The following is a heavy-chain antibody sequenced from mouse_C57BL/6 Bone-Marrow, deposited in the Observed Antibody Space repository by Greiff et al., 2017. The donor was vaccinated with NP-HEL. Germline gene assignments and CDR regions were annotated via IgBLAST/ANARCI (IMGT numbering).Heavy chain of an antibody. D-gene: IGHD1-1*01. CDR2: IHPNSGST. CDR3: ARLPYYYGSGYDY. CDR1: GYTFTSYW. Sequence: VQLQQPGAELVKPGASVKLSCKASGYTFTSYWMHWVKQRPGQGLEWIGMIHPNSGSTNYNEKFKSKATLTVDKSSSTAYMQLSSLTSEDSADYYCARLPYYYGSGYDYWGQGTTLTVSA. V-gene: IGHV1-64*01. J-gene: IGHJ2*01.